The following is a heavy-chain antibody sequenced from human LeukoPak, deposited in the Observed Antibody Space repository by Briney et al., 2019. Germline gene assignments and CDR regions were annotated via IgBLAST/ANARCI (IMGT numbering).Heavy chain of an antibody. CDR3: ARGGAARLHFQN. D-gene: IGHD6-6*01. CDR2: IYHSGST. J-gene: IGHJ1*01. Sequence: SETLSLTCTVSGGSISTYYWNWIRQPPGKGLEWIGYIYHSGSTNYNPSLQSRVTISVDTSKNQFSLNLNSVTAADTAVYYCARGGAARLHFQNWGRGTLVTVSS. V-gene: IGHV4-59*01. CDR1: GGSISTYY.